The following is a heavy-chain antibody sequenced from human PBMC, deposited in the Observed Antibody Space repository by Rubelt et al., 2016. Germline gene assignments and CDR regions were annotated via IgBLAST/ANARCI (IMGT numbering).Heavy chain of an antibody. CDR1: GGSISSYY. V-gene: IGHV4-4*07. Sequence: QLQLQESGPGLVKPSETLSLTCTVSGGSISSYYWSWIRQPAGKGLEWIGRIYTSGSTNYNPSLKCRVTMSVDTSKYQFSLKLSSVTAADTAVYYCARVKYYDSSGYHPDAFDIGGQGTMVTVSS. J-gene: IGHJ3*02. D-gene: IGHD3-22*01. CDR2: IYTSGST. CDR3: ARVKYYDSSGYHPDAFDI.